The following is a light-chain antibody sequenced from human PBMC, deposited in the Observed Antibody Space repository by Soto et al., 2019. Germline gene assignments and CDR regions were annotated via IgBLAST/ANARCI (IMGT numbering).Light chain of an antibody. Sequence: EIVMTQSPATLSVSPGERATLSCRASPSVYSNLDWYQQKPGQPPRLLIYVASTRATGIPARFSGSGSGTEFTFTIRSLQSEDFAAYYCQQYNNWPYTFGPGTKVDIK. CDR1: PSVYSN. V-gene: IGKV3-15*01. CDR3: QQYNNWPYT. J-gene: IGKJ3*01. CDR2: VAS.